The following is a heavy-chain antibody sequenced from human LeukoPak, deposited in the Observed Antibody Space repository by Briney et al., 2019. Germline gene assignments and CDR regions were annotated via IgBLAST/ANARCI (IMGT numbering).Heavy chain of an antibody. Sequence: SETLSLTCTVSGGSISPYYWSWMRQPPGKGLEWIGYMYYIGSTNYNPSLKSRVTISIDTSKNQFSLKLSSVTAADTAVYYCARRTGEAVWFDPWGQGTLVTVSS. CDR2: MYYIGST. D-gene: IGHD3-16*01. V-gene: IGHV4-59*08. CDR3: ARRTGEAVWFDP. J-gene: IGHJ5*02. CDR1: GGSISPYY.